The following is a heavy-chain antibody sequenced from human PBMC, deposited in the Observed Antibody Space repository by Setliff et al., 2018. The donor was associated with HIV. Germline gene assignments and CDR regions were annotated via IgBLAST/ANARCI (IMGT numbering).Heavy chain of an antibody. CDR2: ISGSGGST. CDR1: GFTFSTYP. Sequence: GESLKISCAASGFTFSTYPMSWVRQAPGKGLEWVSGISGSGGSTYYADSVKGRFTISRDNSKNTLYLQMNSLRAEDTAVYYCAKDPRSAVATICDYWGQGTLVTVSS. CDR3: AKDPRSAVATICDY. J-gene: IGHJ4*02. V-gene: IGHV3-23*01. D-gene: IGHD5-12*01.